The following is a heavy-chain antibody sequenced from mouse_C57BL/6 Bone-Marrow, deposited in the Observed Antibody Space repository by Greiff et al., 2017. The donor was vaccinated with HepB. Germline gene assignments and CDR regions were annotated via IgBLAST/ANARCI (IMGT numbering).Heavy chain of an antibody. J-gene: IGHJ4*01. CDR1: GISITTGNYR. D-gene: IGHD2-4*01. CDR2: IYYSGTI. V-gene: IGHV3-5*01. CDR3: ARGFYDYDFGWAMDY. Sequence: EVKLMESGPGLVKPSQTVFLTCTVTGISITTGNYRWSWIRQFPGNKLEWIGYIYYSGTITYNPSLTSRTTITRDTPKNQVFLEMNSLTAEDTATYYCARGFYDYDFGWAMDYWGQGTSVTVSS.